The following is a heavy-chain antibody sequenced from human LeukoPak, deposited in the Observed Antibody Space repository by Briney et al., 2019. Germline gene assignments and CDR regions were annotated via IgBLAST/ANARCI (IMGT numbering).Heavy chain of an antibody. CDR3: ARDYFRGGTCYSGYGY. Sequence: QPGGSLRLSCAASGFTVSSNYMSWVRQAPGKGLEWFSVIYSGGSTYYADSVKGRFTISRDNSKNTLYLQMNSLRAEDTAVYYCARDYFRGGTCYSGYGYWGQGTLVTVSS. CDR1: GFTVSSNY. J-gene: IGHJ4*02. V-gene: IGHV3-53*01. CDR2: IYSGGST. D-gene: IGHD2-15*01.